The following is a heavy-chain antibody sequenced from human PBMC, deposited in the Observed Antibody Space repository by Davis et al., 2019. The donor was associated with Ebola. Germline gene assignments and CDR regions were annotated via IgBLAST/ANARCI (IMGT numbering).Heavy chain of an antibody. D-gene: IGHD3-16*01. Sequence: SRMGSRYSFTRYWISRLRQIHGKGLAWIGIIYHGDSDTRYRPSIQGQVTISADKSISTAYLQWSSLKASDTAMYYCARLRRSDNWFDPWSQGTLVTVSS. CDR2: IYHGDSDT. CDR3: ARLRRSDNWFDP. CDR1: RYSFTRYW. V-gene: IGHV5-51*01. J-gene: IGHJ5*02.